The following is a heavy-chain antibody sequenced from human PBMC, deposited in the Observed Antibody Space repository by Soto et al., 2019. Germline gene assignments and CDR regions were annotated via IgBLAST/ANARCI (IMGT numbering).Heavy chain of an antibody. D-gene: IGHD7-27*01. CDR1: GFTVSSNY. J-gene: IGHJ6*02. Sequence: EVQLVESGGGLIQPGGSLRLSCAASGFTVSSNYMSWVRQAPGKGLEWVSVIYSGGSTYYADSVKGRFTISRDNPKNTLYLQMNSLRAEDTAVYYCATQLLGKDYGMDVWGQGTTVTVSS. V-gene: IGHV3-53*01. CDR2: IYSGGST. CDR3: ATQLLGKDYGMDV.